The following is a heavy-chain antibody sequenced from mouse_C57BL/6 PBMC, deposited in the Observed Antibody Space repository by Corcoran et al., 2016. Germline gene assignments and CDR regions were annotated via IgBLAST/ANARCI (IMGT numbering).Heavy chain of an antibody. CDR3: ASRIYYDYEVFAY. CDR2: INTFSGVP. V-gene: IGHV9-3*01. D-gene: IGHD2-4*01. J-gene: IGHJ3*01. CDR1: GYTFTTSG. Sequence: QIQLVQSGPELKKPGETVKISCKASGYTFTTSGMSWVKQAPGKGLKWMGWINTFSGVPTYADDFKGRFAFSLETSASTAYLQINNLKNEDTATYFCASRIYYDYEVFAYWGQGTLVTVSA.